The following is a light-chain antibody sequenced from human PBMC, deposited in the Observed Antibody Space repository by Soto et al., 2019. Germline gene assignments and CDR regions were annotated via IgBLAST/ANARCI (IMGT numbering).Light chain of an antibody. J-gene: IGLJ1*01. CDR3: AAWDATLDGYV. CDR1: SSNLGDNT. Sequence: QSVLTQPPSASGTPGQRVTIFCSTSSSNLGDNTVNWYQHVPGTAPKLVIYSYDQRPSGVPDRFSGSRSGTSASLAISGLQSEDEADYYCAAWDATLDGYVFGTGTKLTVL. CDR2: SYD. V-gene: IGLV1-44*01.